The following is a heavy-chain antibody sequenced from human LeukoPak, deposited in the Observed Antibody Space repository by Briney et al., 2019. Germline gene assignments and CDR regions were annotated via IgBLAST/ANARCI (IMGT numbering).Heavy chain of an antibody. V-gene: IGHV4-59*08. Sequence: PSETLSLTCTVSGGSTSSYYWSWIRQPPGKGLEWIGYIYYSGSTNYNPSLKSRVTISVDTSKNQFSLKLSSVTAADTAVYYCARTPGHPGLLWDYWGQGTLVTVSS. D-gene: IGHD2-15*01. CDR3: ARTPGHPGLLWDY. CDR1: GGSTSSYY. CDR2: IYYSGST. J-gene: IGHJ4*02.